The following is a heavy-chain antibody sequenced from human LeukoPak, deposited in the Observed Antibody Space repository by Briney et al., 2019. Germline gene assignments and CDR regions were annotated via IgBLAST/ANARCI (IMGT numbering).Heavy chain of an antibody. CDR3: AREVPDY. V-gene: IGHV3-74*01. CDR1: GFTFSTYF. CDR2: IKTDGSSP. Sequence: PGGSLRLSCAASGFTFSTYFMHWVRQAPGKGLVWVSRIKTDGSSPNYADSVKGRFTISRDNAKNSLYLQMNSLRAEDTAVYYCAREVPDYWGQGTLVTVSS. J-gene: IGHJ4*02.